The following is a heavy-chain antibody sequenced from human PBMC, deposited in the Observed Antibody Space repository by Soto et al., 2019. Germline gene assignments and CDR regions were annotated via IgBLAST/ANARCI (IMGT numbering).Heavy chain of an antibody. CDR2: ISAYNGNT. J-gene: IGHJ4*02. CDR1: GYTFTSYG. D-gene: IGHD2-15*01. CDR3: VVAAQPYYFDY. Sequence: ASVKVSCKASGYTFTSYGIIWVRQAPGQGLEWMGWISAYNGNTNYAQKLQGRVTMTTDTSTSTAYMELRSLRSDDTAVYYCVVAAQPYYFDYWGQGTLVTFS. V-gene: IGHV1-18*01.